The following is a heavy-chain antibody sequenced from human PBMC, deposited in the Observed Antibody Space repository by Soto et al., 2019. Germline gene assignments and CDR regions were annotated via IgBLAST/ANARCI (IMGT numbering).Heavy chain of an antibody. D-gene: IGHD5-18*01. CDR2: IKPDGSEE. Sequence: PGGSLRLSCRASGFTFSSYWMSWARQAPGKGLEWVANIKPDGSEEYYVDSVKGRFTVSRDNAKNSLYLQMDSLRGEDTAVYYCARVDSSLAHYGMDVWGQGTTVTVSS. V-gene: IGHV3-7*01. CDR1: GFTFSSYW. J-gene: IGHJ6*02. CDR3: ARVDSSLAHYGMDV.